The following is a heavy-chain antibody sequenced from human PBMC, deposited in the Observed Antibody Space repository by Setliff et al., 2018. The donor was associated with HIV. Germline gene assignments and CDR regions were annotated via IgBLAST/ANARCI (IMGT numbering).Heavy chain of an antibody. CDR3: AKDFGNTGVFND. J-gene: IGHJ4*02. CDR1: GFTFSNYG. CDR2: IWSDGNK. Sequence: GESLKISCAASGFTFSNYGMHWVRQAPGKGLEWVAVIWSDGNKYYADSVKGRFTISRDISKNTLYLQMNSLRAEDTAVYYCAKDFGNTGVFNDWGQGTLDTVSS. V-gene: IGHV3-30*02. D-gene: IGHD2-8*02.